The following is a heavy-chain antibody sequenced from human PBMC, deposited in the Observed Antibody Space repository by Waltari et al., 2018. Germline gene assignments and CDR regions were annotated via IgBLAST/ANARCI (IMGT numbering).Heavy chain of an antibody. CDR3: ARGGGPRTIVAVTFVY. Sequence: QVQLVQSGAEVKKPGASVKVSCKASGYTFTNFGINWVRQAPGQGLEWMGWIGGYSGNTNSEQQLQGRVIIPTDKTASAAYLEVRSLGSDDTGVYYCARGGGPRTIVAVTFVYWGQGTLVTVSS. CDR1: GYTFTNFG. V-gene: IGHV1-18*01. CDR2: IGGYSGNT. D-gene: IGHD6-19*01. J-gene: IGHJ4*02.